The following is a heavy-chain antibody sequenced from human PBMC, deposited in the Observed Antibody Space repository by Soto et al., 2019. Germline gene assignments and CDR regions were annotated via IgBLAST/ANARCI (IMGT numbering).Heavy chain of an antibody. CDR1: GYTFTSNS. J-gene: IGHJ4*02. V-gene: IGHV1-18*04. D-gene: IGHD5-12*01. Sequence: QVQLVQSGGELRKPGASVKVSCKASGYTFTSNSISWVRQAPGQGLEWMGWISTNNGNTKFAQKFQGRVTLTTDTYTSTAYMELTSLRSDDTAVYYCARGGGYAVDYWGQGTLVTVSS. CDR3: ARGGGYAVDY. CDR2: ISTNNGNT.